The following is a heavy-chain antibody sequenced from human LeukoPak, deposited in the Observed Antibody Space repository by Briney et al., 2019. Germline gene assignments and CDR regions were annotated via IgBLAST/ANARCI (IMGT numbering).Heavy chain of an antibody. CDR3: ARDRGFCSGGSCYRWFGP. CDR2: IYYSGST. J-gene: IGHJ5*02. V-gene: IGHV4-59*01. D-gene: IGHD2-15*01. CDR1: SVSISSYS. Sequence: SETLSLTCSVSSVSISSYSWSWIRQPPGKGLEWIGYIYYSGSTNYNPSLKSRVTISVDTSKKQFSLKLSSVTAADTAVYYCARDRGFCSGGSCYRWFGPWGQGTLVTVSS.